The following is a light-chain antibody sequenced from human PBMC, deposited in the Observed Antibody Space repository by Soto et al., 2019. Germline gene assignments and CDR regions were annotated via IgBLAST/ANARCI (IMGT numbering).Light chain of an antibody. Sequence: VLTQSPATLSLSPGERATLSCRASQNIASYLAWYQQKPGQAPRLLIYDASNRATGIPARFSGSGFGTDFTLTISRRAPDDFADYYCQRRTNWLTFGGGTKVDIK. J-gene: IGKJ4*01. CDR1: QNIASY. CDR2: DAS. V-gene: IGKV3-11*01. CDR3: QRRTNWLT.